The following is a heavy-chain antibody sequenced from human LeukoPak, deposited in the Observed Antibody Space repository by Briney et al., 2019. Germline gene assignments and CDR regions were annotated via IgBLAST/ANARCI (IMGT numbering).Heavy chain of an antibody. CDR3: ACKKPDCDSSGYYLADAFDI. J-gene: IGHJ3*02. CDR2: IYYSGST. Sequence: PSETLSLTCTVSGGSISSYYWSWIRLPPGKGLEWIAYIYYSGSTNYNPSLKSRVTISVDTSKNQFSLKLSSVTAADTAVYYCACKKPDCDSSGYYLADAFDIWGQGTMVTVSS. V-gene: IGHV4-59*08. D-gene: IGHD3-22*01. CDR1: GGSISSYY.